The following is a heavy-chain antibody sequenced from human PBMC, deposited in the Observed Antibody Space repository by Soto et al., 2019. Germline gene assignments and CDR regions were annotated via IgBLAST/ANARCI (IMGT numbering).Heavy chain of an antibody. CDR1: GFTFSSYW. V-gene: IGHV3-74*01. CDR3: ARNPGGQTRGAGSYYFYYYGMDV. CDR2: INSDGSST. Sequence: GGSLRLSCAASGFTFSSYWMHWVRQAPGKGLVWVSRINSDGSSTSYADSVKGRFTISRDNAKNTLYLQMNSLRAEDTAVYYCARNPGGQTRGAGSYYFYYYGMDVWGQGTTVTVSS. D-gene: IGHD1-26*01. J-gene: IGHJ6*02.